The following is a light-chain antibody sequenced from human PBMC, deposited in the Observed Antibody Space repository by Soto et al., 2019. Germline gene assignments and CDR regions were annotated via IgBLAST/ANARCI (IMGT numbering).Light chain of an antibody. CDR1: SSNIGNNY. J-gene: IGLJ1*01. CDR2: EDN. V-gene: IGLV1-51*02. Sequence: QSVLTQPPSVSAAPGQKVAISCSGSSSNIGNNYVSWYQQLPGTAPKLLIYEDNKRPSGIPDRFSGSKSGTSATLDITGLQTGDEADFYCGTWDSSLSAYVFGTGTKV. CDR3: GTWDSSLSAYV.